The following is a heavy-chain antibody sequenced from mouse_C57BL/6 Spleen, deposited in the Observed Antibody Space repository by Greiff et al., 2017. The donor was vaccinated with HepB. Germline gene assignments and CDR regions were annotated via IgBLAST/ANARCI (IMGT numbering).Heavy chain of an antibody. CDR1: GFTFSDYG. CDR3: ARGGSFAY. V-gene: IGHV5-17*01. J-gene: IGHJ3*01. Sequence: EVQLQQSGGGLVKPGGSLKLSCAASGFTFSDYGMHWVRKAPEKGLEWVAYISSGSSTIYYADTVKGRFTIARDNAKNTLFLQMTSLRSEDTAMYYCARGGSFAYWGQGPLVTVAA. CDR2: ISSGSSTI.